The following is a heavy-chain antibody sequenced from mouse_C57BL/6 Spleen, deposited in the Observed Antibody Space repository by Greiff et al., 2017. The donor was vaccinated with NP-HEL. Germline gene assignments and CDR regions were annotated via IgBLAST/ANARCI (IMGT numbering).Heavy chain of an antibody. V-gene: IGHV1-5*01. CDR1: GYTFTSYW. J-gene: IGHJ2*01. CDR2: IYPGNSDT. D-gene: IGHD1-1*01. Sequence: VQLQQSGTVLARPGASVKMSCKTSGYTFTSYWMHWVKQRPGQGLEWIGAIYPGNSDTSYNQKFKGKAKLTAVTSASTAYMELSSLTNEDSAVYYCTISDYYGSSWSFDYWGQGTTLTVSS. CDR3: TISDYYGSSWSFDY.